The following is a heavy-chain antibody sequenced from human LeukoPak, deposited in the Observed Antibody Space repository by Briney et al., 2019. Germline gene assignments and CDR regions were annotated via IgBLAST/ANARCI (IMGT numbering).Heavy chain of an antibody. CDR3: ARGGVFWSPVVVTANAFDI. CDR2: IYYSGST. J-gene: IGHJ3*02. D-gene: IGHD2-21*02. V-gene: IGHV4-30-4*01. CDR1: GGSISRGDYY. Sequence: SQTLSLTCTVSGGSISRGDYYLSWIRQPPGTGLEWIGYIYYSGSTYYNPSLKSRVTISVDTSKNQFSLKLSSVTAADTAVYYCARGGVFWSPVVVTANAFDIWGQGTMVTVSS.